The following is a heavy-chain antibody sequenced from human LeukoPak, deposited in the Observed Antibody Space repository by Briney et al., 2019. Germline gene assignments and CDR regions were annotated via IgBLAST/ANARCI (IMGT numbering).Heavy chain of an antibody. CDR1: GYTFTGYY. J-gene: IGHJ6*03. V-gene: IGHV1-2*02. Sequence: ASVTVSCKASGYTFTGYYMHWVRQAPGQGLEWMGWINPSSGGTNYAQKFQGRVTMTGDTSNSTAYMELSRLRSDDTAVYYCARRSPPWLPNDTDDYYYYYMDVWGTGTTVTVSS. CDR2: INPSSGGT. CDR3: ARRSPPWLPNDTDDYYYYYMDV. D-gene: IGHD6-19*01.